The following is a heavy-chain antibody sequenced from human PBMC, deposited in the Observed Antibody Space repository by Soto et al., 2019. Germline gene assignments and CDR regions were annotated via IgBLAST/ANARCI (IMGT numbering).Heavy chain of an antibody. CDR1: GGSFSGYY. D-gene: IGHD2-2*01. J-gene: IGHJ4*02. Sequence: QVQLQQWGAGLLKPSETLSLTCAVYGGSFSGYYWSWIRQPPGKGLEWIGEINHSGSTNYNPSLKSRXXLXVXXSKNQFSLKLSSVTAADTAVYYCAIDCSSTTRGDYWGQGTLVTVSS. CDR2: INHSGST. CDR3: AIDCSSTTRGDY. V-gene: IGHV4-34*01.